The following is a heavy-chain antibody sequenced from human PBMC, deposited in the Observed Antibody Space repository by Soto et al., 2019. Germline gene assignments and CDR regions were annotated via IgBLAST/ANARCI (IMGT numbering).Heavy chain of an antibody. CDR2: ISYDGSNK. Sequence: QVQLVESGGGVVQPGRSLRLSCAASGFTFSSYGMHWVRQAPGKGLEWVAVISYDGSNKYYADSVKGRFTISRDNSKNTLYLQMHRLRVEDTAVYYCAKGPPEGAQPAGFDYWGQGTLVTVSS. CDR3: AKGPPEGAQPAGFDY. J-gene: IGHJ4*02. D-gene: IGHD1-26*01. V-gene: IGHV3-30*18. CDR1: GFTFSSYG.